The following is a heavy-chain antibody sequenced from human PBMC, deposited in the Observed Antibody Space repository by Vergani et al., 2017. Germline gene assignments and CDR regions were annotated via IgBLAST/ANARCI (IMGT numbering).Heavy chain of an antibody. CDR3: ARVRAAGYFSPYGMDV. CDR1: GGSISSYY. CDR2: IYYSGST. V-gene: IGHV4-59*01. J-gene: IGHJ6*02. Sequence: QVQLPESGPGLVKPSETLSLTCTVSGGSISSYYWSWIRQPPGKGLEWIGYIYYSGSTNYNPSLKSRVTISVDTSKNQFSLELSAVTAADTAVYYCARVRAAGYFSPYGMDVWGQGTTVTVSS. D-gene: IGHD6-19*01.